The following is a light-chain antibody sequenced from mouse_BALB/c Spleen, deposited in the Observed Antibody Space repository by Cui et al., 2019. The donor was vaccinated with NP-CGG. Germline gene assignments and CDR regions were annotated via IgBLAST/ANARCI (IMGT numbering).Light chain of an antibody. Sequence: QAVVTPDSALHTSSGETVTLTCRSSTGAVTTSNYANWVQEKPDHLFTGLIGGTNNRAPGVPARFSGSLIGDKAALTITGAQTEDEAIYFCALWYSNHWVFGGGTKLTVL. CDR2: GTN. V-gene: IGLV1*01. CDR3: ALWYSNHWV. J-gene: IGLJ1*01. CDR1: TGAVTTSNY.